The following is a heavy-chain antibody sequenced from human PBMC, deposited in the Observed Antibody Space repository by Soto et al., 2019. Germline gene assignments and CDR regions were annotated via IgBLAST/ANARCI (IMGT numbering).Heavy chain of an antibody. D-gene: IGHD2-2*01. CDR3: ARSLGCSSTSCYASNFAY. V-gene: IGHV1-3*01. J-gene: IGHJ4*02. Sequence: GASVKVSCKASGYTFTSCAMHWVRQAPGQRLEWMGWINAGNGNTKYSQKFQGRVTITRDTSASTAYMELSSLRSEDTAVYYCARSLGCSSTSCYASNFAYWGQGTLVTVSS. CDR2: INAGNGNT. CDR1: GYTFTSCA.